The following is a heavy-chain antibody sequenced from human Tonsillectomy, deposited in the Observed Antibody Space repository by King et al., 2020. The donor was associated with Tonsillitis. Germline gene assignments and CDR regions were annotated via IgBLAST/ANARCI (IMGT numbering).Heavy chain of an antibody. V-gene: IGHV3-30*18. J-gene: IGHJ4*02. D-gene: IGHD6-13*01. Sequence: VQLVETGGGVVQPGRSLTLSCAASGFTFNAYGLHWVRQAPGKGLEWVAVVSSDGSNKYYVESVKGRFTISRDNSENTLYLQMNSLRPEDTAVYYFAKDTDRGGSWYYFDSWRQGTVVTVSS. CDR3: AKDTDRGGSWYYFDS. CDR2: VSSDGSNK. CDR1: GFTFNAYG.